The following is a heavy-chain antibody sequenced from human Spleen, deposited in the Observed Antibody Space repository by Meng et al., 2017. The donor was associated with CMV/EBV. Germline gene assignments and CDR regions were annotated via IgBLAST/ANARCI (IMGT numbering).Heavy chain of an antibody. CDR1: GYTFTSYY. V-gene: IGHV1-2*02. D-gene: IGHD4-11*01. CDR3: ARELTTSRGMDV. Sequence: ASVKVSCKASGYTFTSYYFHWVRQAPGQGLEWMGWINPNSGGTNYAQKFQGRVTMTRDTSISTAYMELSRLRSDDTAVYYCARELTTSRGMDVWGQGTTVTVSS. CDR2: INPNSGGT. J-gene: IGHJ6*02.